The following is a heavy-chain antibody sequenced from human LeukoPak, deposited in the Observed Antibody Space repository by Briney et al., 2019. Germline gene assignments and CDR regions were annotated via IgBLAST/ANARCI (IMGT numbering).Heavy chain of an antibody. V-gene: IGHV3-33*01. CDR3: ARDLWFGEVSYYYGMDV. J-gene: IGHJ6*02. D-gene: IGHD3-10*01. CDR1: GFTFSSYG. CDR2: IWYDGSNK. Sequence: PGGSLRLSCAASGFTFSSYGMHWVRQAPGKGLEWVAVIWYDGSNKYYADSVKGRFTISRDNSKNTLYLQMNSLRAEDTAVYYCARDLWFGEVSYYYGMDVWGQGTTVTVSS.